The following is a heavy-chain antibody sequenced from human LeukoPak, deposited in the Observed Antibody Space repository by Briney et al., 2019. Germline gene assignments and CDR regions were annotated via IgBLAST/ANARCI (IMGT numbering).Heavy chain of an antibody. Sequence: PGGSLRLSCAASGFTFSNYAMNWVRQAPGKGLEWVSSISSSSKDKYYADAAKGRFTISHNTTKKSLYLMMNSLGDEDTAGYCCASQVGHCRGGSCAGYWGQRTLVTVSS. V-gene: IGHV3-21*01. CDR2: ISSSSKDK. CDR3: ASQVGHCRGGSCAGY. J-gene: IGHJ4*02. CDR1: GFTFSNYA. D-gene: IGHD2-15*01.